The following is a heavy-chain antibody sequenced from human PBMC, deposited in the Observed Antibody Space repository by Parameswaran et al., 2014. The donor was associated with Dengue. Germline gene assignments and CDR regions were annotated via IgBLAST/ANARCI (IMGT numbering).Heavy chain of an antibody. CDR2: ISSSSSTI. CDR3: ARESAAGSIDY. Sequence: KWIRPAPRKGLDGFQYISSSSSTIYYADSVKGRFTISRDNAKNSLYLQMNSLRDEDTAVYYCARESAAGSIDYWGQGTLVTVSS. D-gene: IGHD6-13*01. V-gene: IGHV3-48*02. J-gene: IGHJ4*02.